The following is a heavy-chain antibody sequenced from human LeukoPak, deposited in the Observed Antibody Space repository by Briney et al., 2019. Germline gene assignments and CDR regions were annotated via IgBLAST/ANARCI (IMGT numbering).Heavy chain of an antibody. CDR1: GYTFTSYA. J-gene: IGHJ6*02. V-gene: IGHV1-69*13. D-gene: IGHD3-3*01. CDR3: ARGTFGVVRSYYGMDV. Sequence: ASVKVSCKASGYTFTSYAMHWVRQAPGQGLEWMGGIIPIFGTANYAQKFQGRVTITADESTSTAYMGLSSLRSEDTAVYYCARGTFGVVRSYYGMDVWGQGTTVTVSS. CDR2: IIPIFGTA.